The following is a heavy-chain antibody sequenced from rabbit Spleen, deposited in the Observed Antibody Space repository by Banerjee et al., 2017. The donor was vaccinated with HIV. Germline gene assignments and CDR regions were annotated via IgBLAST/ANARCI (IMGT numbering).Heavy chain of an antibody. CDR1: GFSFSGSHY. CDR2: IYAGGSGTT. J-gene: IGHJ6*01. V-gene: IGHV1S40*01. Sequence: QSLEESGGDLVKPGASLTLTCTASGFSFSGSHYMCWVRQAPGKGLEWIACIYAGGSGTTYYASWAKGRFTISKTSSTTVTLQMTSLTAADTASDFCARGLNGNGADGLHLWGPGTLVTVS. D-gene: IGHD6-1*01. CDR3: ARGLNGNGADGLHL.